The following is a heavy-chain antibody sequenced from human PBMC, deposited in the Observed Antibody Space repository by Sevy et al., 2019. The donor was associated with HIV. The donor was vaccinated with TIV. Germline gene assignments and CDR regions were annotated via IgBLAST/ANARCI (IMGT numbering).Heavy chain of an antibody. Sequence: GGSLRLSCAASGFSFTSYWMSWVRQTPEKGLEWVANINQVGTEKNYVDSVKGRFTISRDNAKNSLYLQMNSLRDEDTAVYYCAREYYYDSSGYGYWGQGTLVTVSS. V-gene: IGHV3-7*01. CDR2: INQVGTEK. CDR1: GFSFTSYW. D-gene: IGHD3-22*01. CDR3: AREYYYDSSGYGY. J-gene: IGHJ4*02.